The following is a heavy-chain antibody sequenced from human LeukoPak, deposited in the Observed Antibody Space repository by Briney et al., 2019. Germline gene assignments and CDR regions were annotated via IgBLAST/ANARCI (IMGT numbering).Heavy chain of an antibody. Sequence: GGSLRLSCTASGFIFSDAWMSWVRQAPGKGPEWVGRIKSKSDGGTTDYTAAVKDRFTISSDDSKNTLYLQMNSLRSEDTAVYYCVTSSNGVWGQGSLVTVSS. CDR1: GFIFSDAW. CDR3: VTSSNGV. V-gene: IGHV3-15*01. J-gene: IGHJ4*02. CDR2: IKSKSDGGTT. D-gene: IGHD3-10*01.